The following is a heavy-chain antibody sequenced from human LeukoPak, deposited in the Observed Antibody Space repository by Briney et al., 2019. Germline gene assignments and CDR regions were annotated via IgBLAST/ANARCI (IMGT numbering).Heavy chain of an antibody. CDR3: ARGLRFHAFDI. Sequence: PSETLSLTCTVSGGSISSSSYYWGWIRQPPGKGLEWIGSIYYSGSTYYNPSLKSRVTISVDTSKNQFSLKLSSVTAADTAVYYCARGLRFHAFDIWGQGTMVTVSS. J-gene: IGHJ3*02. V-gene: IGHV4-39*07. CDR1: GGSISSSSYY. CDR2: IYYSGST. D-gene: IGHD5-12*01.